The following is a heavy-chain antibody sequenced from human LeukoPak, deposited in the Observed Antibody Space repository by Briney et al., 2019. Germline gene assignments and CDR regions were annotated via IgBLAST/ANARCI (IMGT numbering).Heavy chain of an antibody. J-gene: IGHJ4*02. CDR3: ARDLTEYQLLFVGSY. CDR2: ISVSGGST. Sequence: PGGSLRLSCAASGFTFSSYAMSWVRQAPGKGLEWVSTISVSGGSTYYADSVKGRFTISRDNSKNTRYLQMNSLRADDTAVYYCARDLTEYQLLFVGSYWGQGTLVTVSS. CDR1: GFTFSSYA. V-gene: IGHV3-23*01. D-gene: IGHD2-2*01.